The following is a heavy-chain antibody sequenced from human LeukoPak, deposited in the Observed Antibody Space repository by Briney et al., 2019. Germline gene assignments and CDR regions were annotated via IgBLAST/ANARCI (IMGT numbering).Heavy chain of an antibody. Sequence: PGGSLRLSCAASGFTFSHYNMHWVRQAPGKGLEWVAIISYDGSNKYYGDSVKGRFTISRDNSKNTLYLQMNSLRAEDTAVYYCAKDSYPYCSSTSCLVLYGMDVWGQGTTVTVSS. V-gene: IGHV3-30-3*01. D-gene: IGHD2-2*01. J-gene: IGHJ6*02. CDR1: GFTFSHYN. CDR2: ISYDGSNK. CDR3: AKDSYPYCSSTSCLVLYGMDV.